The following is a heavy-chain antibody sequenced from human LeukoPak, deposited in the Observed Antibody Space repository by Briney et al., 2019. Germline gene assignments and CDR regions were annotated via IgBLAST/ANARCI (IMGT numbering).Heavy chain of an antibody. CDR1: GFTFSSYA. CDR3: AYDEGFDY. J-gene: IGHJ4*02. Sequence: GGSLRLSCAASGFTFSSYAMHWVRQAPGKGLEWVAVISYDGSNKYYADSVKGRFTISRDNSKNTLYLQMNSLRAEETAVYYCAYDEGFDYWGQGTLVTVSS. CDR2: ISYDGSNK. V-gene: IGHV3-30*01. D-gene: IGHD1-1*01.